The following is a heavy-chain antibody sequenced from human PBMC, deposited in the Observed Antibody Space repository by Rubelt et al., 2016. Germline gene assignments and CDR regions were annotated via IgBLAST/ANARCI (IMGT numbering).Heavy chain of an antibody. CDR3: EWHTTALDIYSFDY. D-gene: IGHD5-18*01. CDR1: GASISSRSYF. CDR2: TQYSGST. V-gene: IGHV4-39*01. J-gene: IGHJ4*02. Sequence: QLQLQESGPGLVKPSETLSLTCTVSGASISSRSYFWGWIRQPPGKGLEWIGSTQYSGSTYYNAVLKSRATLSVDTAKNQFSLKLRTMTAADTAVYYCEWHTTALDIYSFDYWGQGTLVTVSS.